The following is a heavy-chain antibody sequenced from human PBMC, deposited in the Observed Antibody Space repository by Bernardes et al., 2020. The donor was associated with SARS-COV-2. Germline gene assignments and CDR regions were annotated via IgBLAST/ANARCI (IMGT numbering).Heavy chain of an antibody. D-gene: IGHD3-3*01. CDR2: INPSGGST. CDR1: GYTFTSYY. CDR3: AREYYDFWSAIPPGPHDAFDI. V-gene: IGHV1-46*03. Sequence: ASVKVSCKASGYTFTSYYMHWVRQAPGQGLEWMGIINPSGGSTSYAQKFQGRVTMTRDTSTSTVYMELRSLRSEDTAVYYCAREYYDFWSAIPPGPHDAFDIWGQGTMVTVSS. J-gene: IGHJ3*02.